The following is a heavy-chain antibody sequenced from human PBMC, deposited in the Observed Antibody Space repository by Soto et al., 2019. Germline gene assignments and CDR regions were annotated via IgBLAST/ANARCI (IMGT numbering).Heavy chain of an antibody. V-gene: IGHV3-48*02. CDR1: GFTFSRYS. CDR3: ERDYYDGSGYYTFDY. J-gene: IGHJ4*01. D-gene: IGHD3-22*01. CDR2: ISESSTTI. Sequence: GGSLRLSCAASGFTFSRYSMNWVRQAPGKGLEWVSYISESSTTIYYADSVKGRITISRDNAKNSLYLQMNSLRDEDTAVYYCERDYYDGSGYYTFDYRGQGTMVTVSS.